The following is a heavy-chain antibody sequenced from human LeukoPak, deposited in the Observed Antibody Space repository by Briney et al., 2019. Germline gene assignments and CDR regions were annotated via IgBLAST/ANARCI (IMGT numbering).Heavy chain of an antibody. CDR1: GGSISSHY. V-gene: IGHV4-59*11. D-gene: IGHD3-16*01. CDR2: IHYSGTT. J-gene: IGHJ3*02. CDR3: TRAQGGAFDI. Sequence: SETLSLTCTVSGGSISSHYWSWIRQPPGKGLEWIGYIHYSGTTNYDPSLKSRVTISLDTSNNQFSLKVNSVTAADTAVYYCTRAQGGAFDIWGQGTMVTVSS.